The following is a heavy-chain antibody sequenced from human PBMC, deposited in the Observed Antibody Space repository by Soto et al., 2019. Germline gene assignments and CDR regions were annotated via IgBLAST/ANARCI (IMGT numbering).Heavy chain of an antibody. D-gene: IGHD3-10*01. CDR1: GFTFSSFW. J-gene: IGHJ4*02. Sequence: EVQLVESGGGLVQPGGSLRLSCAVSGFTFSSFWMHWVRQAPGEGLVWVSRINTDGSSTSYADSVKGRFTISRDDAQNTLYLQMNSLRVEDTAMEYCAKRGVATSGVSYWGQGTRVPASS. V-gene: IGHV3-74*01. CDR3: AKRGVATSGVSY. CDR2: INTDGSST.